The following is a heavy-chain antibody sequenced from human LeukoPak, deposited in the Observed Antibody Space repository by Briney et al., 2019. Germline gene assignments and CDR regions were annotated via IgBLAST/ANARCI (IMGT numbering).Heavy chain of an antibody. J-gene: IGHJ4*02. CDR1: GGSISSYY. CDR3: AKDHRSGWYADKYFDY. V-gene: IGHV4-4*07. CDR2: IYTSGST. D-gene: IGHD6-19*01. Sequence: PSETLSLTCTVSGGSISSYYWSWIRQPAGKGLEWIGRIYTSGSTNYNPSLKSRVTMSVDTSKNQFSLKLSSVTAEDTAVYYCAKDHRSGWYADKYFDYWGQGTLVTVSS.